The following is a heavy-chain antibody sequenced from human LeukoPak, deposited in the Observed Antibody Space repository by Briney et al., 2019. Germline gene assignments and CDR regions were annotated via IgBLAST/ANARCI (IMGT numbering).Heavy chain of an antibody. CDR1: SDSISSYY. CDR2: IYYNGNT. J-gene: IGHJ4*02. Sequence: SETLSLTCSVSSDSISSYYWSWIRQPPGKGLEWIGYIYYNGNTNSNPSLKSRVTISIDTSKNQFSLKLSSMTAADTAVYYCARASGIAARLGGFDYWGQGTLVTVSS. D-gene: IGHD6-6*01. CDR3: ARASGIAARLGGFDY. V-gene: IGHV4-59*01.